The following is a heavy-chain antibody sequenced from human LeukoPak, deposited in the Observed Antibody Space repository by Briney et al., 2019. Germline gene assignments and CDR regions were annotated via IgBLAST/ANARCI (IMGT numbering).Heavy chain of an antibody. J-gene: IGHJ4*02. V-gene: IGHV4-4*07. CDR3: ARDARIAAAGTFDY. Sequence: SETLSLTCTVSGGSISSYYWSWIRQPAGKGLEWIGRIYTSGSTNYNPSLKSRVTMSVDTPKNQFSLKLSSVTAADTAVYYCARDARIAAAGTFDYWGQGTLVTVSS. D-gene: IGHD6-13*01. CDR2: IYTSGST. CDR1: GGSISSYY.